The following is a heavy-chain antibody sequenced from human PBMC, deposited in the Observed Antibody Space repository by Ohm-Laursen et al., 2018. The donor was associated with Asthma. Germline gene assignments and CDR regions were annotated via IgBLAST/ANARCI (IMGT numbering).Heavy chain of an antibody. J-gene: IGHJ4*02. CDR3: AKGHLDDYGDYVFPYY. Sequence: GSLRLSCAASGFTFSSYAMSWVRQAPGKGLEWVSAISGSGGSTYYADSVKGRFTISRDNSKNTLYLQMNSLRAEDTAVYYCAKGHLDDYGDYVFPYYWGQGTLVTVSS. CDR2: ISGSGGST. V-gene: IGHV3-23*01. D-gene: IGHD4-17*01. CDR1: GFTFSSYA.